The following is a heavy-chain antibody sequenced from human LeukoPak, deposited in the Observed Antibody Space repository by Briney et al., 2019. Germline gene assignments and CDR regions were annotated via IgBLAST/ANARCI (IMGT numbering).Heavy chain of an antibody. CDR2: INPSGGST. J-gene: IGHJ4*02. CDR1: GHTFTSYY. V-gene: IGHV1-46*01. Sequence: ASVKVSCKASGHTFTSYYMHWVRQAPGQGLEWMGIINPSGGSTSYAQKFQGRVTMTRDMSTSTAYMELSSLRSEDTAVYYCAREGQWFDYWGQGTLITVSS. CDR3: AREGQWFDY. D-gene: IGHD6-19*01.